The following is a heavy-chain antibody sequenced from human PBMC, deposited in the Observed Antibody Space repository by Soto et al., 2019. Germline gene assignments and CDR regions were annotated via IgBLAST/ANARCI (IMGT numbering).Heavy chain of an antibody. V-gene: IGHV5-51*01. J-gene: IGHJ4*02. D-gene: IGHD4-17*01. CDR1: GYRFISYW. CDR3: ARLYGNYLGY. CDR2: IFPGDSDT. Sequence: GESLKISCEASGYRFISYWIAWVRQMPGKGLEWMAIIFPGDSDTRYSPPFQGQVTISADKSNTTAYLQWSSLKASDTAIYYCARLYGNYLGYWGQGTLVTVSS.